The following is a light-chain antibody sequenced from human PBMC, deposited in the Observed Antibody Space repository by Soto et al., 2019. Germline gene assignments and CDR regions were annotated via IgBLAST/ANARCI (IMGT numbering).Light chain of an antibody. J-gene: IGKJ2*01. CDR3: QQYGTSPYT. CDR1: QSVSGSY. Sequence: EIVLTQSPGTLSLSPGERATLSCRASQSVSGSYLAWYQQKPGQPPRLLIYGASSRATGIPDRLSGSGSGKDFTLTFSRLEPEDFAVYYCQQYGTSPYTFGQGTKLEIK. V-gene: IGKV3-20*01. CDR2: GAS.